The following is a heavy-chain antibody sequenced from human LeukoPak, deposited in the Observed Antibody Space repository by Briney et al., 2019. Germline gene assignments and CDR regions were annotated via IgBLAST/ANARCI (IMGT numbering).Heavy chain of an antibody. CDR3: AREPRGIFGDPNDAFDI. D-gene: IGHD3-3*01. V-gene: IGHV3-30*04. CDR1: GFTFSSYA. J-gene: IGHJ3*02. Sequence: GGSLRLSCAASGFTFSSYAMHWVRQAPGKGLEWVAVISYDGSNKYYADSVKGRFTISRDNSKNTLYLQMNSLRAEDTAVYYCAREPRGIFGDPNDAFDIWGQGTMVTVSS. CDR2: ISYDGSNK.